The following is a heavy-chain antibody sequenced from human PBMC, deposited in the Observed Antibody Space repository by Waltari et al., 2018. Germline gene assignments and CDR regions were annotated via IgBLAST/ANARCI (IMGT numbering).Heavy chain of an antibody. CDR1: GSTFTSYA. D-gene: IGHD5-18*01. CDR3: ARARVETAMVPYYYYYGMDV. Sequence: QVQLVQSGAEVKKPGASVKVSCKASGSTFTSYAMHWVRQAPGQRLEWMGWINAGNGNTKYSQKFQGRVTITRDTSARTAYMERSSLRSEDTAVDYCARARVETAMVPYYYYYGMDVWGQGTTVTVSS. V-gene: IGHV1-3*01. CDR2: INAGNGNT. J-gene: IGHJ6*02.